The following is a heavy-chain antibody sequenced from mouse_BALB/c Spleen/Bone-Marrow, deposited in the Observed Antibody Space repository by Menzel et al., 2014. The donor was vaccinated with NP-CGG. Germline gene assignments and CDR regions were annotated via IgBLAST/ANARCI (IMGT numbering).Heavy chain of an antibody. Sequence: DVQLVESGGGLVKPGGSLKLSCAASGFTFSSYAMSWARQSPEKRLEWVAEISSGGSYTYYPDTVTGRFTISRDNAKNTLYLEMSSLRSEDTAMYYCAREEGNFLAYWGQGTLVTVSA. CDR3: AREEGNFLAY. V-gene: IGHV5-9-4*01. CDR1: GFTFSSYA. D-gene: IGHD2-1*01. CDR2: ISSGGSYT. J-gene: IGHJ3*01.